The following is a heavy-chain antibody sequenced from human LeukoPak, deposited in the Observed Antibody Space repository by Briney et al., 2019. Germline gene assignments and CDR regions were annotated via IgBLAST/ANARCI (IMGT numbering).Heavy chain of an antibody. CDR2: IDPSAGST. D-gene: IGHD3-22*01. J-gene: IGHJ6*04. V-gene: IGHV1-46*01. CDR1: GYTFTNYY. Sequence: PWASVKVSCKASGYTFTNYYMHWVRQAPGQGLEWMGVIDPSAGSTTYAQKFQGRVTMTRDTATSTVYMELSSLRSEDTAVYYCARAHYASSNIKVPFDVWGKGTTVTVSS. CDR3: ARAHYASSNIKVPFDV.